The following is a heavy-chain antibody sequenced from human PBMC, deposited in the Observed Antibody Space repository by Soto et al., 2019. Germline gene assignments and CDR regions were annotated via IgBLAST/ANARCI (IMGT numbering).Heavy chain of an antibody. V-gene: IGHV1-46*03. Sequence: ASVKVSCKASGYTFTSYYMHWVRQAPGQGLEWMGIINPSGGSTSYAQKFQGRVTMTRDTSTSTVYMELSSLRSEDTSVYYCAIVCDAFAPVFDFWKRLKYYFDYWGQGTLVTVSS. D-gene: IGHD3-3*01. J-gene: IGHJ4*02. CDR1: GYTFTSYY. CDR3: AIVCDAFAPVFDFWKRLKYYFDY. CDR2: INPSGGST.